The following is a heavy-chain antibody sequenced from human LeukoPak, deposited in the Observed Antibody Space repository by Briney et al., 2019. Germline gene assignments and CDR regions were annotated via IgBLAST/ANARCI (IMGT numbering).Heavy chain of an antibody. CDR2: ISWNSGSI. D-gene: IGHD1-26*01. CDR3: ARPSGVGDY. J-gene: IGHJ4*02. Sequence: GRSLRLSCAASGFTFDDYAMHWVRQAPGKGLEWVSGISWNSGSIGYADSVKGRFTISRDNAKNSLYLQMNSLRAEDTAVYYCARPSGVGDYWGQGTLVTVSS. V-gene: IGHV3-9*01. CDR1: GFTFDDYA.